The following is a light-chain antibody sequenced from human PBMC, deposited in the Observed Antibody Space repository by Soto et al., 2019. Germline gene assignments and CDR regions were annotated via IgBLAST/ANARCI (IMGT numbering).Light chain of an antibody. V-gene: IGLV2-14*01. J-gene: IGLJ1*01. CDR2: DVS. CDR3: SSYTSSSTLDYV. Sequence: QSVLTQPASVSGSPGQSITISCTGTSSDVVGYNYVSWYQQHPGKAPKLMIYDVSNRPSGVSNRFSGSKSGNTASLTISGLQAEDKADYYCSSYTSSSTLDYVFGTGTKVTVL. CDR1: SSDVVGYNY.